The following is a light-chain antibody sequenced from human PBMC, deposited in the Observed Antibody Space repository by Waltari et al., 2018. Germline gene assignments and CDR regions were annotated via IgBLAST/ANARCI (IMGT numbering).Light chain of an antibody. CDR2: DVS. CDR3: SSYTSGTTVV. Sequence: QSAPTQPSSVSGSPGQSITISSTGHRRDLGGSNHVPCYPQHPGKAPKPLISDVSKRPSGVSNRFSGSKSGNTASLTISGLQAEDEADYYCSSYTSGTTVVFGGGTKLTVL. CDR1: RRDLGGSNH. V-gene: IGLV2-14*01. J-gene: IGLJ2*01.